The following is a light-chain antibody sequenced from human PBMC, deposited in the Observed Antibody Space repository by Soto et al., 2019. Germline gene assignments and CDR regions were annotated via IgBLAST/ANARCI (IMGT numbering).Light chain of an antibody. J-gene: IGKJ1*01. V-gene: IGKV1-5*03. Sequence: DIQMTQSPSTLSGSVGDRVTITCRASQTISSWLAWYQQKPGKAPKLLIYKASTLKSGVPSRFSGSGSGTEFTLTISSLQPDDFATYYCQQRSNSLWTFGQGTKVDIK. CDR3: QQRSNSLWT. CDR2: KAS. CDR1: QTISSW.